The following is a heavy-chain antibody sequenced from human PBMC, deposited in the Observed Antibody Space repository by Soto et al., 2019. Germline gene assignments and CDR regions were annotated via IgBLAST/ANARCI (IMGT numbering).Heavy chain of an antibody. CDR3: ARSSGGSGKLWNYYGMDV. CDR2: IDSGGST. Sequence: PGGSLRLSCAASGFSVSSSYMNWVRQAPGKGLEWVSVIDSGGSTDHADSVKGRFTISTDNSKNTVFLQMNSLRAEDTAVYYCARSSGGSGKLWNYYGMDVWGQGTTVTVSS. V-gene: IGHV3-66*01. J-gene: IGHJ6*02. CDR1: GFSVSSSY. D-gene: IGHD3-10*01.